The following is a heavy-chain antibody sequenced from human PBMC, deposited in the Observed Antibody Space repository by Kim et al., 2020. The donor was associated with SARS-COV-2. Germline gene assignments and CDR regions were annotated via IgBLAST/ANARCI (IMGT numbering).Heavy chain of an antibody. Sequence: GESLKISCKGSGYRFTSYWIGWVRQMPGKGLEWMGIIYPGDSDTRYSPSFQGQVTISADKSISTAYLQWSSLKASDTAMYYCARRDYDILTGYLYYFDYWGQGTLVTVSS. D-gene: IGHD3-9*01. CDR2: IYPGDSDT. J-gene: IGHJ4*02. V-gene: IGHV5-51*01. CDR1: GYRFTSYW. CDR3: ARRDYDILTGYLYYFDY.